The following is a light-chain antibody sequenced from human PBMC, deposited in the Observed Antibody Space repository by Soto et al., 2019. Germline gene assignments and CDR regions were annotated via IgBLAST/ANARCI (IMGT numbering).Light chain of an antibody. Sequence: QSVLTQPPSVSGSPGQSVTISCTGTSSDVGSYNRVSWYQQPPGTAPKLMIYEVSNRPSGVPDRFSGSKSGNTASLTISGLQAEDEADYYCSSYTSISTYVFGTGTQLTVL. V-gene: IGLV2-18*02. J-gene: IGLJ1*01. CDR3: SSYTSISTYV. CDR2: EVS. CDR1: SSDVGSYNR.